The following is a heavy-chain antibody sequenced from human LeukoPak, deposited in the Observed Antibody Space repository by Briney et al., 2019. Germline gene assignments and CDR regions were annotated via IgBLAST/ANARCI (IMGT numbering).Heavy chain of an antibody. J-gene: IGHJ3*02. D-gene: IGHD2-2*01. CDR3: ARGPAANILGAFDI. CDR1: GGSISSGGYY. CDR2: IYHSGST. Sequence: SETLSLTCTVSGGSISSGGYYWSWIRQPPGKGLEWIGYIYHSGSTYYNPSLKSRVTISVDRSKNQFSLKLSSVTAADTAVYYCARGPAANILGAFDIWGQGTMVTVSS. V-gene: IGHV4-30-2*01.